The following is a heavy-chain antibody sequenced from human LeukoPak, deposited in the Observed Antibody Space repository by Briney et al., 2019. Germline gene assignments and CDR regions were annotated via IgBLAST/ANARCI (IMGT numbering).Heavy chain of an antibody. V-gene: IGHV3-30*02. D-gene: IGHD3-22*01. J-gene: IGHJ4*02. CDR3: AKDRYYYDSSGYGYYFDY. CDR2: TRYDGSNK. Sequence: PGGSLRLSCAASGFTFSSYGMHWVRQAPGKGLEWVAFTRYDGSNKYYADSVKGRFTISRDNSKNTLYLQMNSLRAEDTAVYYCAKDRYYYDSSGYGYYFDYWGQGTLVTVSS. CDR1: GFTFSSYG.